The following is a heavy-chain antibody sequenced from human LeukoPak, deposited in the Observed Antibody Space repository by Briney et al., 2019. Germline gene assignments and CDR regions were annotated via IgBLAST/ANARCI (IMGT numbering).Heavy chain of an antibody. J-gene: IGHJ6*02. V-gene: IGHV7-4-1*02. CDR2: TNTNTGNP. CDR3: ARGGYYGSGSYYPVDYYYGMDA. Sequence: EASVKVSCKASGYTFTSYAMNWVRQAPGQGLEWMGWTNTNTGNPTYAQGFTGQFVFSLDTSVSTAYLQISSLKAEDTAVYYCARGGYYGSGSYYPVDYYYGMDAWGQGTTVTVSS. CDR1: GYTFTSYA. D-gene: IGHD3-10*01.